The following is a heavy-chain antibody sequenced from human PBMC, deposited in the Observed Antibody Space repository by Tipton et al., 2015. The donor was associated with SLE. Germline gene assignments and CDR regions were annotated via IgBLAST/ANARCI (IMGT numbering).Heavy chain of an antibody. J-gene: IGHJ4*02. D-gene: IGHD2-15*01. CDR3: ATPAHIAVRY. Sequence: TLSLTCTVSGGSISSYYWSWIRQPAGKGLEWIGSIYYSGSTYYNPSPKSRVTISVDTSKNQFSLKLSSVTAADTAVYYCATPAHIAVRYWGQGTLVTVSS. CDR2: IYYSGST. V-gene: IGHV4-59*04. CDR1: GGSISSYY.